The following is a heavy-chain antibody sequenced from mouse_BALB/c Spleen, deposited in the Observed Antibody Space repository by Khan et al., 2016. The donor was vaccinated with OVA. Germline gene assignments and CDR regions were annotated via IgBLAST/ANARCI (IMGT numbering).Heavy chain of an antibody. CDR3: ARSRYYSDSYAMDY. D-gene: IGHD2-12*01. J-gene: IGHJ4*01. CDR1: GYSITSDFA. CDR2: ISSTGST. V-gene: IGHV3-2*02. Sequence: EVQLQESGPGLVKPSQSLSLTCTVTGYSITSDFAWNWIRQFPGNKLEWLGYISSTGSTSYSPSLKSRFSITRDTSKNQFFLHFNSVTTEDTATYYCARSRYYSDSYAMDYWGQGTSVTVSS.